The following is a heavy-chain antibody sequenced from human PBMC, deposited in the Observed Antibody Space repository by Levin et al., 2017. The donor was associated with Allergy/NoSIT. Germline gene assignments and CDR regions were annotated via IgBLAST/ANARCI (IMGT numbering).Heavy chain of an antibody. V-gene: IGHV4-39*02. CDR2: IYYSGNT. Sequence: SETLSLTCTVSGGSISSSGYYWGWVRQPPGKGLEWIATIYYSGNTYYNPSLNSPVTISVDTSKNQFSLNLSSVTAADTAVYYCARERSACSSSTCYGIDSWGQGTLVTVSS. CDR1: GGSISSSGYY. D-gene: IGHD2-2*01. J-gene: IGHJ4*02. CDR3: ARERSACSSSTCYGIDS.